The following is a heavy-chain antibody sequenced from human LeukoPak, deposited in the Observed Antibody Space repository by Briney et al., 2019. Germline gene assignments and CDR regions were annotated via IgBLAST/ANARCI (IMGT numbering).Heavy chain of an antibody. J-gene: IGHJ3*02. Sequence: GGSLRLSWAASGFTFSSYWMHWVRQAAGKGLVGVSRINSDGSSTRYADSVKGRFTISRDNAKNTLYLQMNSLSADDTAVYFCARGLPTNAFDIWGQGTMVTVSS. CDR2: INSDGSST. CDR3: ARGLPTNAFDI. CDR1: GFTFSSYW. V-gene: IGHV3-74*01. D-gene: IGHD5-24*01.